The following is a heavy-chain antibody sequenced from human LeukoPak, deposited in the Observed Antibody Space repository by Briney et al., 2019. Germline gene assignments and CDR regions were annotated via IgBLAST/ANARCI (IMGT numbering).Heavy chain of an antibody. CDR1: GFTFNTYS. CDR2: ISSSSSTI. V-gene: IGHV3-48*01. J-gene: IGHJ4*02. CDR3: AREYRGYFDY. Sequence: GGSLRLSCAASGFTFNTYSMNWVRQAPGRGLEWVSYISSSSSTIKYADSVKGRFTISRDNAKNSLYLQMNSLRAEDRAVYYCAREYRGYFDYWGQGTLVTVSS. D-gene: IGHD3-16*02.